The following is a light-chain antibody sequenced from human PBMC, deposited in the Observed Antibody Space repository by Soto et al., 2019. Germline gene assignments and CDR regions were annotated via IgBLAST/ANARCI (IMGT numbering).Light chain of an antibody. CDR2: EVT. V-gene: IGLV2-14*01. CDR3: SSYTSSNTLI. CDR1: SSDIGHYDY. J-gene: IGLJ2*01. Sequence: QSALTQPASVSGSPGQSITISCTGTSSDIGHYDYVSWYQQHPGKAPKVMIYEVTNRPSGVSNRFSGSKSGNTASLTISGLQAEDEADYYCSSYTSSNTLIFGGGTKLTVL.